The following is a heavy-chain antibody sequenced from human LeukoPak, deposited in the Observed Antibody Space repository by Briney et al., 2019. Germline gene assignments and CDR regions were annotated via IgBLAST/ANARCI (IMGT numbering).Heavy chain of an antibody. CDR1: GFTFSSYG. D-gene: IGHD2-2*01. CDR3: AKVGLYCSSTSCPRLYYYYGMDV. V-gene: IGHV3-30*18. J-gene: IGHJ6*02. Sequence: GGSLRLSCAASGFTFSSYGMHWVRQAPGKGLEWVAVISYDGSNKYYADSVKGRFTISRDNSKNTLYLQMNSLRAEDTAVYYCAKVGLYCSSTSCPRLYYYYGMDVWGQGTTVSVSS. CDR2: ISYDGSNK.